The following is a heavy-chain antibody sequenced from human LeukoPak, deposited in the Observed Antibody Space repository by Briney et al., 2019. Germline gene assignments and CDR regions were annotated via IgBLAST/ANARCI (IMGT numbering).Heavy chain of an antibody. CDR1: GGSISSSSYY. Sequence: SETLSLTCSVSGGSISSSSYYWGWIRQPPGKGLEWIGSIYYSGSTYYNPSLKSRVTMSVDTSKNQFSLKLSSVTAADTAVYYCARGRLWFGRHYYFDYWGQGTLVTVSS. CDR2: IYYSGST. J-gene: IGHJ4*02. D-gene: IGHD3-10*01. V-gene: IGHV4-39*07. CDR3: ARGRLWFGRHYYFDY.